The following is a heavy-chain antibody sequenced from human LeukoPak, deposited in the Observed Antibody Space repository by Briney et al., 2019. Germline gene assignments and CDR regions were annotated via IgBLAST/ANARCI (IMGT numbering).Heavy chain of an antibody. J-gene: IGHJ4*02. CDR1: GGSISSYY. D-gene: IGHD3-10*01. CDR3: AKDIANLAYYYGSGIRAKFDY. CDR2: IYYSGST. Sequence: KTSETLSLTCTVSGGSISSYYWSWIRQPPGKGLEWIGYIYYSGSTNYNPSLKSRVTISVDTSKNQFSLKLSSVTAADTAVYYCAKDIANLAYYYGSGIRAKFDYWAREPWSPSPQ. V-gene: IGHV4-59*01.